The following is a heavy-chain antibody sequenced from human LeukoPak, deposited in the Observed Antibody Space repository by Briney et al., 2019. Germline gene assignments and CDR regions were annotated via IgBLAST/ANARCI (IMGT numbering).Heavy chain of an antibody. CDR3: ARGGLYGDGGIGY. CDR1: GFTFSSYE. CDR2: ISSSGSTI. J-gene: IGHJ4*02. V-gene: IGHV3-48*03. D-gene: IGHD4-17*01. Sequence: HPGGSLRLSCAASGFTFSSYEMNWVRQAPGKGLEWVSYISSSGSTIYYADSVKGRFTISRDNAKNSLYLQMNSLRAEDTAVYYCARGGLYGDGGIGYWGQGTLVTVSS.